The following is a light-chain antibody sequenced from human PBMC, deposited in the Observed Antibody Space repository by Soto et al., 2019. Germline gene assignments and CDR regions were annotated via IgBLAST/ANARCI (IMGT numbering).Light chain of an antibody. V-gene: IGKV1-5*03. J-gene: IGKJ1*01. CDR1: ENIDIW. CDR2: KMS. CDR3: QQYISYPWT. Sequence: DILMNQSPSTVSASVGDRDTITCRASENIDIWLAWFQQKPGKAPKLLIYKMSFLRNGVPSRFSGSGSATDFTLTISSLQPDDFATYYCQQYISYPWTFGQGTKVEI.